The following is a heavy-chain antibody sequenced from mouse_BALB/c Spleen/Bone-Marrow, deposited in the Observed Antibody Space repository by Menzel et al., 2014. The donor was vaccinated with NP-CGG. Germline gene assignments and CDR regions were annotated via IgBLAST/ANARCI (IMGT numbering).Heavy chain of an antibody. J-gene: IGHJ2*01. CDR2: INTYYDST. D-gene: IGHD2-2*01. V-gene: IGHV1-18*01. CDR3: ARQDGCDCVMDY. Sequence: EVKLMESGAELVKPGVSVKISCKASGYTFTDYNMDWVKQSHGKSLEWIGDINTYYDSTSYNQKFKGKATLTVDKSSSTAYMERRRLTSEDTAVYSSARQDGCDCVMDYWGQGTTLTVSS. CDR1: GYTFTDYN.